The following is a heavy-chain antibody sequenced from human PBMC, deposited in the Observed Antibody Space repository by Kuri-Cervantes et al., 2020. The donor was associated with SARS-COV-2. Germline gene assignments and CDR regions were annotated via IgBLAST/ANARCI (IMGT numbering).Heavy chain of an antibody. Sequence: SVKVSCKASGYTFSGYYMHWVRQAPGQGLEWMGWIDPIFGTANYAQKFQGRVTITADESTSTAYMELSSLRSDDTAVYYCARFKVQLERRHPLSWFDPWGQGTLVTVSS. D-gene: IGHD1-1*01. CDR3: ARFKVQLERRHPLSWFDP. CDR2: IDPIFGTA. CDR1: GYTFSGYY. V-gene: IGHV1-69*13. J-gene: IGHJ5*02.